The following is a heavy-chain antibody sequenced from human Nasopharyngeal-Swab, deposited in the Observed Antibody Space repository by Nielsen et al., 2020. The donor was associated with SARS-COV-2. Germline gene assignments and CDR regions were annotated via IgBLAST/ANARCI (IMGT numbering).Heavy chain of an antibody. V-gene: IGHV4-39*01. CDR2: IYYSGST. CDR1: GGSISSSSYY. D-gene: IGHD5-18*01. CDR3: ARAVATAILGY. Sequence: SETLSLTCTVSGGSISSSSYYWGWIRQPPGKGLEWIGTIYYSGSTSYNPSLKSRVTISVDTSRNQFSLKLSSVTAADTAVYYCARAVATAILGYWGQGTLVTVSS. J-gene: IGHJ4*02.